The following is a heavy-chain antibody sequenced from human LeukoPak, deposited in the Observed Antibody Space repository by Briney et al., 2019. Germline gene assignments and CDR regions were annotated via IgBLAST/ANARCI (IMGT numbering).Heavy chain of an antibody. Sequence: HPGGSLRLSCAASGFTFSDYSMNWVRQAPGKGLEWISYIGIDSGNTNYADSVKGRFTISGVKAKNSLYLQMNSLRVEDTAVYYCARDYKYAFDNWGQGTLVTVSS. CDR1: GFTFSDYS. CDR3: ARDYKYAFDN. J-gene: IGHJ4*02. V-gene: IGHV3-48*01. CDR2: IGIDSGNT. D-gene: IGHD5-24*01.